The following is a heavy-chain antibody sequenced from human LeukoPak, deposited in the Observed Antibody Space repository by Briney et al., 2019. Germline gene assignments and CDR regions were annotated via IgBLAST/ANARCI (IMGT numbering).Heavy chain of an antibody. CDR2: IKQDGSEK. V-gene: IGHV3-7*01. J-gene: IGHJ4*02. CDR1: GFTFSSYW. Sequence: GGSLRLSCAASGFTFSSYWMSWVRQAPGKGLEWVANIKQDGSEKNYVDSVKGRFTISRDNTKNSVYLQMNNLRAEDTAFYYCARGWAAADVYWGQGTLVTVSS. CDR3: ARGWAAADVY. D-gene: IGHD6-13*01.